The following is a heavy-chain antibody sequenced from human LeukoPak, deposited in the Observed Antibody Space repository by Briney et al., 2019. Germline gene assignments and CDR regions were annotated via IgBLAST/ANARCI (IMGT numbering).Heavy chain of an antibody. Sequence: PSETLSLTCAVYGGSFSGYYWSWIRQPPGMGLEWIGEINRSGSTNYNPSLKSRVTISVDTSKNQFSLKLSSVTAADTAVYYCARRHVQYTSSSDPYYFDYWGQGTLVTVSS. D-gene: IGHD6-6*01. J-gene: IGHJ4*02. V-gene: IGHV4-34*01. CDR1: GGSFSGYY. CDR3: ARRHVQYTSSSDPYYFDY. CDR2: INRSGST.